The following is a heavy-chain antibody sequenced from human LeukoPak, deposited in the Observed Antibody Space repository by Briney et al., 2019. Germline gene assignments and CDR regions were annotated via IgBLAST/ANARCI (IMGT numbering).Heavy chain of an antibody. Sequence: GSLRLSCAASGFTFSSYSMNWVRQAPGKGLEWVSSIGTTSNSMYYADSLKGRFTISRDNAESSLYLQMNSLRVEDAAVYFCAREGITAMADAWNDYWGQGTLVTVSS. CDR3: AREGITAMADAWNDY. CDR1: GFTFSSYS. CDR2: IGTTSNSM. J-gene: IGHJ4*02. D-gene: IGHD5-18*01. V-gene: IGHV3-21*01.